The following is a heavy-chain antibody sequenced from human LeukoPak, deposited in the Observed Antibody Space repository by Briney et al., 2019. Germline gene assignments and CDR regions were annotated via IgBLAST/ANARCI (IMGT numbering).Heavy chain of an antibody. D-gene: IGHD2-2*01. CDR3: ARDTTCSSTSCYPY. J-gene: IGHJ4*02. CDR1: GATFSSYA. V-gene: IGHV1-69*13. CDR2: IIPIFGTA. Sequence: ASVKVSCKASGATFSSYAISWVRQAPGQGLEWMGGIIPIFGTANYAQKFQGRVTITADESTSTAYMELSSLRSEDTAVYYCARDTTCSSTSCYPYWGQGTLVTVSS.